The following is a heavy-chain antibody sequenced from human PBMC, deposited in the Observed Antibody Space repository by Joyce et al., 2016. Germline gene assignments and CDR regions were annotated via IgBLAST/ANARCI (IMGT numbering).Heavy chain of an antibody. CDR1: GGSLNNYF. Sequence: QVHLQQWGAGLLKPSETLSLTCAVYGGSLNNYFWSWRRQPPGRGLGGIGEINHRGGTTYNPSLRSRVIISVDTSKNQFSLKLTSVAAADTAVYYCARPVYCSATTCSGPFHIWGQGTLVTVSS. D-gene: IGHD2-15*01. J-gene: IGHJ3*02. CDR3: ARPVYCSATTCSGPFHI. V-gene: IGHV4-34*01. CDR2: INHRGGT.